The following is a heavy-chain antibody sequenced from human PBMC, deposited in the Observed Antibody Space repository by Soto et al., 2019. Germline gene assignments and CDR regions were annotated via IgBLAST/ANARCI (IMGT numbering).Heavy chain of an antibody. CDR3: ARANFERKPMVRGVGGGDAFDI. J-gene: IGHJ3*02. CDR2: INHSGST. V-gene: IGHV4-34*01. Sequence: SETLSLTCAVYGGSFSGYYWSWIRQPPGKGLEWIGEINHSGSTNYNPSLKSRVTISVDTSKNQFSLKLSSVTAADTAVYYCARANFERKPMVRGVGGGDAFDIWGQGTMVTVSS. D-gene: IGHD3-10*01. CDR1: GGSFSGYY.